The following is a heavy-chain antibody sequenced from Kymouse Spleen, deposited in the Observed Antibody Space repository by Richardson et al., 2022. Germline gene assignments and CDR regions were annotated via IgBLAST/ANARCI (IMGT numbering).Heavy chain of an antibody. D-gene: IGHD4-11,IGHD4-11*01. Sequence: QVQLQESGPGLVKPSQTLSLTCTVSGGSISSGGYYWSWIRQHPGKGLEWIGYIYYSGSTYYNPSLKSRVTISVDTSKNQFSLKLSSVTAADTAVYYCARDYSNFYYYYYGMDVWGQGTTVTVSS. CDR1: GGSISSGGYY. CDR3: ARDYSNFYYYYYGMDV. V-gene: IGHV4-31*03. J-gene: IGHJ6*02. CDR2: IYYSGST.